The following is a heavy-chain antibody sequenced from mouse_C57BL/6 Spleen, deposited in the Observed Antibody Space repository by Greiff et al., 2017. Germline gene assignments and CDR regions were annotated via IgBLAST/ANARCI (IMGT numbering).Heavy chain of an antibody. CDR2: INPSSGGT. Sequence: VQLQQSGPELVKPGASVKIPCKASGYTFTDYNMDWVKQSHGKSLEWIGDINPSSGGTIYNQKFKGKATLTVDKSSSTAYMELRSLTSEDTAVYYCVTGTSSDGYYDAMDYWGQGTSVTVSS. D-gene: IGHD2-3*01. V-gene: IGHV1-18*01. J-gene: IGHJ4*01. CDR1: GYTFTDYN. CDR3: VTGTSSDGYYDAMDY.